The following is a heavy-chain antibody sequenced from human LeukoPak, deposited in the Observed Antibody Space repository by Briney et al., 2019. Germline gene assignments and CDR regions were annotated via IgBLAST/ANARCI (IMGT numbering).Heavy chain of an antibody. J-gene: IGHJ4*02. Sequence: PGGSLRLSCAASGFTFSSAWLIWVRQAPGKGLEWVGRIKSKTDGGTTDYAAPVKGRFTISRDDSKDTLYLQMNSLKTEDTAVCYCTTEYYYDSSGYYYKGYWGQGTLVTVSS. V-gene: IGHV3-15*01. CDR3: TTEYYYDSSGYYYKGY. CDR1: GFTFSSAW. CDR2: IKSKTDGGTT. D-gene: IGHD3-22*01.